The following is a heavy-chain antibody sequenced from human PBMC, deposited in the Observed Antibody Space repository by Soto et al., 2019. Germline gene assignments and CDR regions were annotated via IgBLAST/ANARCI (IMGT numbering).Heavy chain of an antibody. CDR3: TRAAWFPYLSFY. V-gene: IGHV3-48*03. CDR1: GVTFSRFE. J-gene: IGHJ4*02. D-gene: IGHD3-10*01. Sequence: PGGSLRLSCAASGVTFSRFELHWVRQAPGKGLEWISYISSSGSTAYYASSVEGRFTISRDNANNSVYLQMDSLRAEDTALYYCTRAAWFPYLSFYWGQGALVTV. CDR2: ISSSGSTA.